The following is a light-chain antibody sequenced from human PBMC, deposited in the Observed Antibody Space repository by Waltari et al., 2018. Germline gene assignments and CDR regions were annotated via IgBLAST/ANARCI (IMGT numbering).Light chain of an antibody. J-gene: IGLJ2*01. Sequence: QAVLTQPSSLSASPGASVSLTCTLRSGINVGTYTIYWYQQKPGSPPQYPLRYKSDSDKQQGSGVPSRFSGSKDASANAGILLISGLQSEDEADYFCMIWHSSAVVFGGGTKLTVL. CDR1: SGINVGTYT. CDR2: YKSDSDK. V-gene: IGLV5-45*03. CDR3: MIWHSSAVV.